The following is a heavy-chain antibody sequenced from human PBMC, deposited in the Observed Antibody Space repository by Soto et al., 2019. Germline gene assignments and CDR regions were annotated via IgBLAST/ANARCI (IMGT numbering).Heavy chain of an antibody. D-gene: IGHD5-12*01. CDR2: IYDSGSS. CDR3: AREKGYISGPKNFDY. Sequence: SETLSLTCTVSGASISSGDYFWSWIRQSPGKGLQWIGYIYDSGSSYYNPSLKSRVTMSVYTSKNQFSLKLSSVTAADTAVYYCAREKGYISGPKNFDYWGQGTLVTV. CDR1: GASISSGDYF. V-gene: IGHV4-30-4*01. J-gene: IGHJ4*02.